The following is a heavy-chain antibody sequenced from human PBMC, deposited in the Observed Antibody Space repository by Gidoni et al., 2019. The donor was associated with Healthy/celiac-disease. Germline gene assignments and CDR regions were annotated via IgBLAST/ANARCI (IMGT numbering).Heavy chain of an antibody. J-gene: IGHJ4*02. CDR3: ARLRRRELLRSWYYFDY. CDR2: IYYSGST. D-gene: IGHD1-26*01. CDR1: GGSISSSSYY. V-gene: IGHV4-39*01. Sequence: QLQLQESGPGLVKPSETLSLTCTVSGGSISSSSYYWGWIRQPPGKGLEWTGSIYYSGSTYYNPSLKRRVTISVDTSKNQFALKLSSVTAADTAVYYCARLRRRELLRSWYYFDYWGQGTLVTVSS.